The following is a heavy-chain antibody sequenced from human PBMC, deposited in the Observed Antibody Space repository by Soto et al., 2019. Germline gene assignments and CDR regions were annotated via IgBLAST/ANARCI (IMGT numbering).Heavy chain of an antibody. V-gene: IGHV4-4*02. Sequence: QVQLQESGPGLVKPSGTLSLTCAVSGGSISSSNWWSWVRQPPGKGLEWIGESYRSGSPNHNPSHMSRGTRAVANSENQYSRKLSPVTAADTAVYYCARANAYGDYGGFDYWGQGTLVTVSS. J-gene: IGHJ4*02. CDR2: SYRSGSP. D-gene: IGHD4-17*01. CDR3: ARANAYGDYGGFDY. CDR1: GGSISSSNW.